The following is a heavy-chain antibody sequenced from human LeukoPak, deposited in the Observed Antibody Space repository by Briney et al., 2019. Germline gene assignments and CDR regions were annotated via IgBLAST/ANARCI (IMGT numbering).Heavy chain of an antibody. CDR1: GFTFSSYF. CDR2: ISSSSRYI. D-gene: IGHD6-19*01. J-gene: IGHJ4*02. CDR3: ARDRDSSGWSGFDY. Sequence: GGSVTLSCAASGFTFSSYFMNWVRQAPGKGLECVSSISSSSRYIYYADSVKGRFTISRDNAKNSLYLQMNSLRAEDTAVYYCARDRDSSGWSGFDYWGQGTLVTLSS. V-gene: IGHV3-21*01.